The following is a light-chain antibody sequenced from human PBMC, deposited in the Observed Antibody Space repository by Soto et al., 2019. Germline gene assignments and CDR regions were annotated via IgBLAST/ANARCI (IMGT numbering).Light chain of an antibody. CDR2: DAS. Sequence: DIQMTHSPSSLSASVGDRVTITCRASQGISNFLAWYQQKPGKVPKLLIYDASTLQSGVPSRFSGSGSGTDFTLTISSLQPEDVATYYCKKYNSAPRAFGQGTKVEIK. V-gene: IGKV1-27*01. CDR3: KKYNSAPRA. CDR1: QGISNF. J-gene: IGKJ1*01.